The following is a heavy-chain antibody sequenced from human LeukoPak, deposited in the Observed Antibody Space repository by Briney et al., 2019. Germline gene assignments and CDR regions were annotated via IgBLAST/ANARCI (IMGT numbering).Heavy chain of an antibody. CDR3: AKPLGYCSSTSCQPWGYYYYYGMDV. CDR1: GGTFSSYA. Sequence: SVKVSCKASGGTFSSYAISWVRQAPGQGLEWMGRIIPILGIANYAQKFQGRVTITADKSTSTAYMELSSLRSEDTAVYYCAKPLGYCSSTSCQPWGYYYYYGMDVWGQGTTVTVSS. V-gene: IGHV1-69*04. CDR2: IIPILGIA. J-gene: IGHJ6*02. D-gene: IGHD2-2*01.